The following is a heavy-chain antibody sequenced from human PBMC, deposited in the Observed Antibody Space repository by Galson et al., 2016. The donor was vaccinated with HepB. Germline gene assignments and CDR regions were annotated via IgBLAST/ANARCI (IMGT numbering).Heavy chain of an antibody. J-gene: IGHJ3*02. CDR3: TKNGYYALDI. Sequence: ETLSLTCAVSGGSVSNDNWWSWVRQPPGKGLEWIGEIHHGGSINYNPSLMSRVTMSVHKSKNQFSMKLWSATAADTAGYFCTKNGYYALDIWGQGTVVTVSS. CDR1: GGSVSNDNW. V-gene: IGHV4-4*01. D-gene: IGHD3-22*01. CDR2: IHHGGSI.